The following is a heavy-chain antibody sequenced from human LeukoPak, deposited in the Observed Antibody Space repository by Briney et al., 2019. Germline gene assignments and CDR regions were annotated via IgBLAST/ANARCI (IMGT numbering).Heavy chain of an antibody. D-gene: IGHD5-24*01. CDR3: ARASMATINYYYFYMDA. Sequence: RPGGSLRLSCTASGFTLIKYAMHWVRQAPGKGLEWVAVISFGGKKEYYTESVKGRFIISRDNSKNTLFLQMNSLKVEDTAVYYCARASMATINYYYFYMDAWGKGTTVSVSS. V-gene: IGHV3-30*04. J-gene: IGHJ6*03. CDR1: GFTLIKYA. CDR2: ISFGGKKE.